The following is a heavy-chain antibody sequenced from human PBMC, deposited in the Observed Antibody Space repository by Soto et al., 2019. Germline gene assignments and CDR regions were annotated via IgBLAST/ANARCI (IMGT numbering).Heavy chain of an antibody. D-gene: IGHD3-22*01. CDR1: GCTVSSYA. V-gene: IGHV1-69*13. CDR3: ARAPFGSGYQMQGTLLAPFQH. CDR2: IIPIFGTA. Sequence: ASVKVSCKASGCTVSSYAISWVRQAPGQVLEWMGGIIPIFGTANYAQKFQGRVTITADESTSTAYMELSSLRSEDTAVYYCARAPFGSGYQMQGTLLAPFQHWGQGTLVTVSS. J-gene: IGHJ1*01.